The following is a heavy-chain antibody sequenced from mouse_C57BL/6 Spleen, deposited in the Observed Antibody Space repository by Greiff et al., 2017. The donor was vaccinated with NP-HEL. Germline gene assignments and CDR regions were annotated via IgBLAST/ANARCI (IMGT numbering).Heavy chain of an antibody. V-gene: IGHV2-2*01. CDR3: ASNFPDYYGCSYQFAY. Sequence: QVQLQQSGPGLVQPSQSLSITCTVSGFSLTSYGVHWVRQSPGKGLEWLGVIWRGGRTDYNAAFISRLSISKDNSKGQVFCKMNSLQADDTAIYYCASNFPDYYGCSYQFAYWGQGTLGTVSA. CDR1: GFSLTSYG. CDR2: IWRGGRT. J-gene: IGHJ3*01. D-gene: IGHD1-1*01.